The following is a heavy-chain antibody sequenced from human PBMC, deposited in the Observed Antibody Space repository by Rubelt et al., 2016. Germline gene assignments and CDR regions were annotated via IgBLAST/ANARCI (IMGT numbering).Heavy chain of an antibody. CDR1: GGSFGDYY. D-gene: IGHD3-16*02. J-gene: IGHJ6*02. CDR2: INHSGST. V-gene: IGHV4-34*01. Sequence: QVQQQQWGAGLLKPSETLSLTCAVYGGSFGDYYWSWIRQPPGKGLEWIGKINHSGSTNYNPSLKSRVTLSVEKSKNQCSLELNGVTAADTAVYDCARRSEFVNPYGMDGWGQGTTVTVSS. CDR3: ARRSEFVNPYGMDG.